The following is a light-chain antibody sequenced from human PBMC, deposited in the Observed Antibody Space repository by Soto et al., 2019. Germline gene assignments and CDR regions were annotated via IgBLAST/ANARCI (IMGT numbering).Light chain of an antibody. V-gene: IGKV3-15*01. CDR2: GGS. Sequence: EIVLTQSPATLSVSPGDRVTLSCRASESLFGFLDWYQQKPGQSPRLLIYGGSTRATGIPARFSGSGSATDFTLTISSLHSEDFAVYFCQSYNDWPFASGLGTKLEI. CDR1: ESLFGF. J-gene: IGKJ2*01. CDR3: QSYNDWPFA.